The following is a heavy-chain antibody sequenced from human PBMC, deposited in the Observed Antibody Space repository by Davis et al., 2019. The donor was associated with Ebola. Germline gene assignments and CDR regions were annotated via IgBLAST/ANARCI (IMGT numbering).Heavy chain of an antibody. CDR3: ASRRGGPQNGWDILAGYP. V-gene: IGHV3-30*02. J-gene: IGHJ4*02. CDR2: IRYVGNDK. D-gene: IGHD3-9*01. Sequence: PGGSLRLSCAASGFTFSSYGMHWVRQAPGKGLEWVAYIRYVGNDKYYADSVKGRFTISRDNAKNSLYLQMNSLRAEDTAVYYCASRRGGPQNGWDILAGYPWGQGTLVTVSS. CDR1: GFTFSSYG.